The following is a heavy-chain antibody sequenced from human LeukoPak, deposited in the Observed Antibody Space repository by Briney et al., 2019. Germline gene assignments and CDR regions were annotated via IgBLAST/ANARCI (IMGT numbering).Heavy chain of an antibody. CDR2: IRYDGSNK. J-gene: IGHJ4*02. Sequence: GGSLRLSCAASGFTFSSYGMHWVRQAPGKGLEWVAFIRYDGSNKYYADSVKGRFTISRDNSKNTLYLQMNSLRAEDTAVYYCAKDLRPSTMIVVVYLDYWGQGTLVTVSS. CDR1: GFTFSSYG. CDR3: AKDLRPSTMIVVVYLDY. D-gene: IGHD3-22*01. V-gene: IGHV3-30*02.